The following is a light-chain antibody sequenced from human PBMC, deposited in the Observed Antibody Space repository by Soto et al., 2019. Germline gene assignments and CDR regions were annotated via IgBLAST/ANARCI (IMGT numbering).Light chain of an antibody. V-gene: IGKV1-5*01. Sequence: DIQMTQSPSTLSASVGDRVSITCRASQSIGGWLAWYQQKAGEAPNLLIYDVSNLESGVPSRFSGSGSGTEFTLTISSLQPDDFATYYCQQYNSYSRTFGQWTKVEIK. CDR1: QSIGGW. J-gene: IGKJ1*01. CDR3: QQYNSYSRT. CDR2: DVS.